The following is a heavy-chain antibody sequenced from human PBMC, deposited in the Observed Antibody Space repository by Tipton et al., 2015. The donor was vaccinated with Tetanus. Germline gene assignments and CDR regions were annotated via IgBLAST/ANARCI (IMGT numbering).Heavy chain of an antibody. Sequence: SLRLSCEASGFTFNSYAMHWFRQVPGKGLEWVAVISFDGSSQHYADSVKGRFTISRDNSKDILFLQMDSLRVEDTAVYYCARGTGKYSAGDYWGQGTLVTVSS. CDR1: GFTFNSYA. CDR3: ARGTGKYSAGDY. V-gene: IGHV3-30*01. J-gene: IGHJ4*02. D-gene: IGHD4-11*01. CDR2: ISFDGSSQ.